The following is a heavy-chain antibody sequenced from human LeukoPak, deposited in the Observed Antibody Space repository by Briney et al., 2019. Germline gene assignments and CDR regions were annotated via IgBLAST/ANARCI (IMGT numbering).Heavy chain of an antibody. J-gene: IGHJ1*01. CDR3: ARGGWLGRAFFQD. CDR1: GDSIKTYF. Sequence: KPSETLSLTCNVSGDSIKTYFWSWIRQPPGKGLEWLGYISHSGSTNYNPSLKSRVTLSMDTSKNQFSLSLTSVTAADTAVYYCARGGWLGRAFFQDWGQGTLVTVSS. CDR2: ISHSGST. V-gene: IGHV4-59*01. D-gene: IGHD5-24*01.